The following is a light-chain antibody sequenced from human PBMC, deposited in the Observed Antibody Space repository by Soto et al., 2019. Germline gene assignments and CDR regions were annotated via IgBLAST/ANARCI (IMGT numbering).Light chain of an antibody. CDR2: AAF. J-gene: IGKJ5*01. Sequence: DIQMTQSPSSVSASVGDRVTISCRASEDINSRLAWYQQKPGNDPKLLIYAAFILQSGVPSRFSGYGSGTDFTLSISSLQPEDFATYYCQQADSFPITFGQGTRLESK. V-gene: IGKV1-12*01. CDR3: QQADSFPIT. CDR1: EDINSR.